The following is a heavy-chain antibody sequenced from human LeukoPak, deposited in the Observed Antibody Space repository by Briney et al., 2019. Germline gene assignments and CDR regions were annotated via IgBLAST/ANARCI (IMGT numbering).Heavy chain of an antibody. CDR1: GFTFSSCS. CDR3: ARDARSGWYSGLYGMDV. CDR2: ISSSSSYI. J-gene: IGHJ6*02. V-gene: IGHV3-21*01. Sequence: GGSLRLSCAASGFTFSSCSMNWVRQAPGKGLEWVSSISSSSSYIYYADSVKGRFTISRDNAKNSLYLQMNSLRAEDTAVYYCARDARSGWYSGLYGMDVWGQGTTVTVSS. D-gene: IGHD6-19*01.